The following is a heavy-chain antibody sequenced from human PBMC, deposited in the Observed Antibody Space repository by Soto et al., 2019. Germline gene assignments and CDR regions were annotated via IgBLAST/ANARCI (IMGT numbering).Heavy chain of an antibody. J-gene: IGHJ6*02. Sequence: KTSETLSLTCTVSGGSISSSSYYWGWIRQPPGKGLEWIGSIYYSGSTYYDPSLKSRVTISVDTSKNQFSLKLSSVTAADTAVYYCARTLLEWFGMDVWGQGTMVTVSS. D-gene: IGHD3-3*01. CDR2: IYYSGST. CDR3: ARTLLEWFGMDV. V-gene: IGHV4-39*01. CDR1: GGSISSSSYY.